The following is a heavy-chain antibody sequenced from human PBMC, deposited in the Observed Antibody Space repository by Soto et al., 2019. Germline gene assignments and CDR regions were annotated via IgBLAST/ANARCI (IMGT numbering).Heavy chain of an antibody. D-gene: IGHD3-10*01. CDR3: ARVNPVSVGPCFRSGGAGLDSLNWFDY. V-gene: IGHV4-30-4*01. CDR2: IYYSGST. CDR1: GGSISSGDYY. Sequence: SETLSLTCTVSGGSISSGDYYWSWIRQPPGKGLEWIGYIYYSGSTYYNPSLKSRVTISVDTSKNQFSLKLSSVTAADTAVYNFARVNPVSVGPCFRSGGAGLDSLNWFDYWGQGTLVTVSS. J-gene: IGHJ4*02.